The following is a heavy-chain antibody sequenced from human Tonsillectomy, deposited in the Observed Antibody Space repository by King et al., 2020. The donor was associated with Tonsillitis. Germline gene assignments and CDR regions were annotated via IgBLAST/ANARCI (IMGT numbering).Heavy chain of an antibody. CDR3: AKARCGVNCYHCDL. D-gene: IGHD2-21*02. Sequence: VQLVESGGGVVQPGRSLRLSCAASGFSFSTYGMYWVRQAPGKGLEWVAVISSNTDYGDSVKGRFTISRDNSKNTLYMQMNSLRAEDTAGYYCAKARCGVNCYHCDLWGPGTLVTVSS. CDR2: ISSNT. CDR1: GFSFSTYG. V-gene: IGHV3-30*18. J-gene: IGHJ1*01.